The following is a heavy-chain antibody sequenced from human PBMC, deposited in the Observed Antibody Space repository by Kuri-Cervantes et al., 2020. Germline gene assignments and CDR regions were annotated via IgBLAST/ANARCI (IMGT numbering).Heavy chain of an antibody. Sequence: GSLRLSCAVYGGSFSGYYWSWIRQPPGKGLEWIGEINHSGSTNYNPSLKSRVTISVDTSKNQFSLKLSSVTAADTAVYYCARPYELRYFDWPPMDVWGQGTTVTDSS. CDR2: INHSGST. V-gene: IGHV4-34*01. J-gene: IGHJ6*02. CDR1: GGSFSGYY. D-gene: IGHD3-9*01. CDR3: ARPYELRYFDWPPMDV.